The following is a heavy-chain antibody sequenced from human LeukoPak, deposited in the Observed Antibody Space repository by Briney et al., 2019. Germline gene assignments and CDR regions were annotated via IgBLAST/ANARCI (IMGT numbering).Heavy chain of an antibody. J-gene: IGHJ4*02. V-gene: IGHV4-38-2*01. D-gene: IGHD3-10*01. Sequence: PSETLSLTCAVSGYSISSGYCWGWIRQPPGKGLEWIGSIYHSGSTYYNPSLKSRVTISVDTSKNQFSLKLSSVTAADTAVYYCARGSITMVRGVPDYWRQGTLVTVSS. CDR1: GYSISSGYC. CDR2: IYHSGST. CDR3: ARGSITMVRGVPDY.